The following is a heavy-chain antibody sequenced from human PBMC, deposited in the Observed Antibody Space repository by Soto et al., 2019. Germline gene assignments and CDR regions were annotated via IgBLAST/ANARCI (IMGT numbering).Heavy chain of an antibody. CDR1: VFTFSSYA. CDR2: ISGSGGST. CDR3: AKGVAARPNYYYVMDV. J-gene: IGHJ6*02. V-gene: IGHV3-23*01. Sequence: EVQLLESGGGLVQPGGSLRLSCAVSVFTFSSYAMSWVRQAPGKGLEWVSAISGSGGSTYYADSVKGRFTISRDNSKNTLYLQMNSLRAEDTAVYYCAKGVAARPNYYYVMDVWGQGTTVTVSS. D-gene: IGHD6-6*01.